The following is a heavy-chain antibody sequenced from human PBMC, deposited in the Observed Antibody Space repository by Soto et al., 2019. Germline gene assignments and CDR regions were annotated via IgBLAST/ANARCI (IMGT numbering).Heavy chain of an antibody. CDR1: GDSVSSNSAA. J-gene: IGHJ6*02. V-gene: IGHV6-1*01. CDR2: TYYRSKWYN. Sequence: SQTLSLTCAISGDSVSSNSAAWNWIRQSPSRGLEWLGRTYYRSKWYNDYAVSVKSRITINPDTTKHQFSLQLNSVTPEDTAVYYCERVGKASVPNSDDYYYYGLDVWGQGTTVTVSS. CDR3: ERVGKASVPNSDDYYYYGLDV. D-gene: IGHD1-1*01.